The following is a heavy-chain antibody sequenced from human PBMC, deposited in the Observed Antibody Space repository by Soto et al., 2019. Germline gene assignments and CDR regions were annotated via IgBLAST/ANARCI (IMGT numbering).Heavy chain of an antibody. J-gene: IGHJ4*02. CDR3: GRRDNWNYVIDY. CDR1: GGSFSGYY. Sequence: PSETLSLTCAVYGGSFSGYYWSWIRQPPGKGLEWIGEINHSGSTNYNPSLKSRVTISVDTSKNQFSLKLSSVTAVDTAVYYCGRRDNWNYVIDYLCQGTLVTVFS. V-gene: IGHV4-34*01. CDR2: INHSGST. D-gene: IGHD1-7*01.